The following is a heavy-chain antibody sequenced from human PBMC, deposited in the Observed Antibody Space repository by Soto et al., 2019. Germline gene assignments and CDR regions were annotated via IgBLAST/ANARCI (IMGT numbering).Heavy chain of an antibody. V-gene: IGHV3-11*01. J-gene: IGHJ4*02. D-gene: IGHD3-10*01. CDR1: GFTFSDYY. CDR3: AILAIGTIIRGAHDF. Sequence: PGGSLRLSCAASGFTFSDYYMTWIRKAPGKGLERVSYISSGGSSIYYAASVKGRFTISRDNAKNPLYLQMNSLRAEDTAMYYCAILAIGTIIRGAHDFWVQGTLVTVSS. CDR2: ISSGGSSI.